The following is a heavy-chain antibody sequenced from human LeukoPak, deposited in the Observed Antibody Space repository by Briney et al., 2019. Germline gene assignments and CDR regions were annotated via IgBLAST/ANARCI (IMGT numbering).Heavy chain of an antibody. V-gene: IGHV3-23*01. J-gene: IGHJ4*02. CDR1: GFTFSSYG. CDR2: ISGSGGST. Sequence: GGSLRLSCAASGFTFSSYGMSWVRQAPGKGLEWVSDISGSGGSTYYADSVKGRFTISRDNSRTTLSLQMNSLRTEDTALYYCVKDNPLDYWGRGTLVIVSS. CDR3: VKDNPLDY.